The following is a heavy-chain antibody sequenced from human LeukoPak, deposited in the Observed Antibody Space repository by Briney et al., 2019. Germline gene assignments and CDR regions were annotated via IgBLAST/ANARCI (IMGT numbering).Heavy chain of an antibody. CDR2: IYTSGST. V-gene: IGHV4-4*07. D-gene: IGHD3-3*02. J-gene: IGHJ4*02. Sequence: SETLSLTCTVSGGSISSYYWSWIRQPAGKGLEWIGRIYTSGSTNYNPSLKSRVTMSVDTSKNQFSLKLSSVTAADTAVYYCARGAHFWSGYSFDYWGQGTLVTVSS. CDR1: GGSISSYY. CDR3: ARGAHFWSGYSFDY.